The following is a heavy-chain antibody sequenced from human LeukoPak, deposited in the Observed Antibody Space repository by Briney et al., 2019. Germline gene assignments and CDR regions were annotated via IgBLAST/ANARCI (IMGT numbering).Heavy chain of an antibody. V-gene: IGHV4-34*01. CDR3: ARGRQVAGTRWFDP. CDR2: INHSGST. Sequence: SETRSLTCAVYGGSFSGYYWSWIRQPPGKGLEWIGEINHSGSTNYNPSLKSRVTISVDTSKNQFSLKLSSVTAADTAVYYCARGRQVAGTRWFDPWGQGTLVTVSS. J-gene: IGHJ5*02. CDR1: GGSFSGYY. D-gene: IGHD6-19*01.